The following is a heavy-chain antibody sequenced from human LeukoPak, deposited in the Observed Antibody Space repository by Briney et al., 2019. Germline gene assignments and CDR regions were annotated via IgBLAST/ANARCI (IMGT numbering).Heavy chain of an antibody. J-gene: IGHJ6*02. D-gene: IGHD3-10*01. Sequence: ASVKVSCKASGYTFTSYGISWVRQAPGQGLEWMGWISAYNGNTNYAQKLQGRVTMTTDTSTSTAYMELRSLRSDDTAVYYCARDLQITMVRGTPYYYYYGMDVWGQGTTVTVSS. CDR3: ARDLQITMVRGTPYYYYYGMDV. V-gene: IGHV1-18*01. CDR1: GYTFTSYG. CDR2: ISAYNGNT.